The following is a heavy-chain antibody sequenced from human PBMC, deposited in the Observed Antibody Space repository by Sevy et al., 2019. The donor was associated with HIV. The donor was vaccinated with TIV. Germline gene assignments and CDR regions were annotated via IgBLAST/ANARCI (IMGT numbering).Heavy chain of an antibody. Sequence: GGSLRLSCAASGFTFSSYWMSWVRQAPGKGLEWVANIKQDGSEKYYVDPVKGRFTISRDNAKNSLYLQMNSLRAEDTAVYYCARVGCSSTSCYYYYYYGMDVWGQGTTVTVSS. J-gene: IGHJ6*02. D-gene: IGHD2-2*01. CDR3: ARVGCSSTSCYYYYYYGMDV. V-gene: IGHV3-7*01. CDR1: GFTFSSYW. CDR2: IKQDGSEK.